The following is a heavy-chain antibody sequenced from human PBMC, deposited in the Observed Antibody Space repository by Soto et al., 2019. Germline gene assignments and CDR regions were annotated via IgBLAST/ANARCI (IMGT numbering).Heavy chain of an antibody. J-gene: IGHJ4*02. CDR2: IIPIFGTA. V-gene: IGHV1-69*13. D-gene: IGHD1-26*01. Sequence: SVKVSCKASGGTFSSYAISWVRQAPGQGLEWMGGIIPIFGTANYAQKFQGRVTITADESTSTAYMELSSLRSEDTAVYYCARAVGATFPPYRYAAFADSISYRAQG. CDR1: GGTFSSYA. CDR3: ARAVGATFPPYRYAAFADSISY.